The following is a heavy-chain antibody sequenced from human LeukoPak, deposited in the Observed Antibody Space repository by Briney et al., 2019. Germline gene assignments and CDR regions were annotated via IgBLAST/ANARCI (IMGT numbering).Heavy chain of an antibody. CDR1: GYTFTSYY. CDR2: INPNSGGT. D-gene: IGHD3-16*01. Sequence: ASVKVSCKASGYTFTSYYMHWVRQAPGQGLEWMGWINPNSGGTNYAQKFQGRVTMTRDTSISTAYMELSRLRSDDTAVYYCARDTWDDYVWGSPRYYFDYWGQGTLVTVSS. V-gene: IGHV1-2*02. CDR3: ARDTWDDYVWGSPRYYFDY. J-gene: IGHJ4*02.